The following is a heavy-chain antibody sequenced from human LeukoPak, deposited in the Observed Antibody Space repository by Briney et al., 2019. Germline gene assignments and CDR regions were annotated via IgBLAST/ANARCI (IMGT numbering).Heavy chain of an antibody. Sequence: ASVTVSCKASGYTFTSYDINWVRQATGQGLEWMGWMNPNSGNTGYAQKFQGRVTMTRSSSISTAYMELSSLRSEDTAVYYCARVAGSIDYWGQGTLVTVSS. CDR1: GYTFTSYD. J-gene: IGHJ4*02. CDR3: ARVAGSIDY. V-gene: IGHV1-8*01. D-gene: IGHD1-26*01. CDR2: MNPNSGNT.